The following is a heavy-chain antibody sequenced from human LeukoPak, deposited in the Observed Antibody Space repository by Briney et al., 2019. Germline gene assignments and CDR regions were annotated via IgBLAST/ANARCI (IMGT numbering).Heavy chain of an antibody. J-gene: IGHJ6*04. D-gene: IGHD2-2*01. V-gene: IGHV2-70*01. CDR1: GFSLSTSGMC. CDR2: IDWDDDK. CDR3: ARTPADIVVVPAAMRHYYYGMDV. Sequence: SGPALVKPTPTLTLTCTFSGFSLSTSGMCVSWIRQPPEKALEWLALIDWDDDKYCSTSLKTRLTISKDTSKNQVVLTMTNMDPVDTATYYCARTPADIVVVPAAMRHYYYGMDVWGKGTTVTVSS.